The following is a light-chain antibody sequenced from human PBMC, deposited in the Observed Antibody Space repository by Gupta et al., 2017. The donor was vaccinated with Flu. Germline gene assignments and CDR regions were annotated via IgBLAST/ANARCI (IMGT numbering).Light chain of an antibody. V-gene: IGLV2-8*01. CDR2: EVS. Sequence: SALTPPPSASGSPGPSVTISCTGTSSDVGGYNYVSWYQQHPGKAPKLMIYEVSKRPSGVPDRFSGSKSGNTASLTVAGLQAEDEADYYCSSYAGSNNFGVFGTGTKVTVL. CDR1: SSDVGGYNY. CDR3: SSYAGSNNFGV. J-gene: IGLJ1*01.